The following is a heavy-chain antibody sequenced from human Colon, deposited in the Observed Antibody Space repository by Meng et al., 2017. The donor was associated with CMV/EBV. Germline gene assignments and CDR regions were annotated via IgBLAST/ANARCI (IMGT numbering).Heavy chain of an antibody. Sequence: GGSLRLSCAASGFTFSSDVMHWVRQAPGKGLVWVARISHDGTITTYVDSVKGRFTISRDNSKNTLYLQVNSLRAEDTAVYYCARDGVRGLDYWGQGTLVTVSS. D-gene: IGHD3-10*01. J-gene: IGHJ4*02. CDR1: GFTFSSDV. V-gene: IGHV3-74*03. CDR2: ISHDGTIT. CDR3: ARDGVRGLDY.